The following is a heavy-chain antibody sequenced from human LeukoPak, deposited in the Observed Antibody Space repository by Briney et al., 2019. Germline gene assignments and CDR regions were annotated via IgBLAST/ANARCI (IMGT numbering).Heavy chain of an antibody. CDR1: GFTFSSYE. CDR2: ISSSGSTI. Sequence: GGSLRLSCAASGFTFSSYEMNWVRQAPGKGLEWVSYISSSGSTIYYADSVKGRFTISRDNAKNSLYLQMNSLRAEDTAVYYCARDSYDFWSGYTHDYWGQGTPVTVSS. CDR3: ARDSYDFWSGYTHDY. V-gene: IGHV3-48*03. D-gene: IGHD3-3*01. J-gene: IGHJ4*02.